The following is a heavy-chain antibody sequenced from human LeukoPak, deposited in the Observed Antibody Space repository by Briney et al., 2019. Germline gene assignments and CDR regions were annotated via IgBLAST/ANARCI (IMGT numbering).Heavy chain of an antibody. D-gene: IGHD3-10*01. J-gene: IGHJ4*02. CDR1: GGTFSSYA. CDR3: ARPQVVRGVFAYFDY. CDR2: IIPILGIA. V-gene: IGHV1-69*04. Sequence: AASVKVSCKASGGTFSSYAISWVRQAPGQGLEWMGRIIPILGIANYAQKFQGRVTITADKSTSTAYMELSSLRSEDTAVYYCARPQVVRGVFAYFDYWGQGTLATVSS.